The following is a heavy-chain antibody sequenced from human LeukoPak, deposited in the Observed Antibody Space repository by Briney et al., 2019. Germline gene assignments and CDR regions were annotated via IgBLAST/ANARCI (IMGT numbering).Heavy chain of an antibody. CDR2: INHSGST. V-gene: IGHV4-34*01. D-gene: IGHD2-15*01. J-gene: IGHJ6*03. Sequence: PSETLSLTCAVYGGSFSGYYWSWIRQPPGKGLEWIGEINHSGSTNYNPSLKSRVAISVDTSKNQFSLKLSSVTAADTAVYYCARGGGQDYMDVWGKGTTVTVSS. CDR3: ARGGGQDYMDV. CDR1: GGSFSGYY.